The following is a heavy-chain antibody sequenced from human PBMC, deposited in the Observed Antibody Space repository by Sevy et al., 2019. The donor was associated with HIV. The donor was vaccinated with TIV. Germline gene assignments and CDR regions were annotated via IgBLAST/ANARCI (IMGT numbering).Heavy chain of an antibody. CDR2: IIAYTGDT. Sequence: ASVKVSCKTSGYSFNMYGISWVRQAPGQGLEWMGWIIAYTGDTDYRQMFRGRVTMTTDASTNTAYMELRRLTSDDTAVYYCARHRPQGVVIIPGSGYHYGADFWGQGTMVTVSS. CDR1: GYSFNMYG. V-gene: IGHV1-18*01. CDR3: ARHRPQGVVIIPGSGYHYGADF. J-gene: IGHJ6*02. D-gene: IGHD3-3*01.